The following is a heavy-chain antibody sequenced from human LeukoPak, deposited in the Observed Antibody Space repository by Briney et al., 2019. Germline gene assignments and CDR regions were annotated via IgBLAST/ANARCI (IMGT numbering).Heavy chain of an antibody. CDR3: AGGLQRYSGYDYGFDY. J-gene: IGHJ4*02. Sequence: GRSLRLSCAASGFTFSSYGMHWVRQAPGKGLEWVAVIWYDGSNKYYADSVKGRFTISRDNSKNTLYLQMNSLRAEDTAVYYCAGGLQRYSGYDYGFDYWGQGTLVTVSS. D-gene: IGHD5-12*01. V-gene: IGHV3-33*01. CDR2: IWYDGSNK. CDR1: GFTFSSYG.